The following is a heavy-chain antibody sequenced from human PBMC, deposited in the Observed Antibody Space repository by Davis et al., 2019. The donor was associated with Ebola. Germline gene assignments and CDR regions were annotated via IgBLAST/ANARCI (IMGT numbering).Heavy chain of an antibody. CDR2: IIPILGIA. V-gene: IGHV1-69*04. CDR1: GCTFSSYA. Sequence: SVTVSRKASGCTFSSYAISWVRQAPGQGLEWMGRIIPILGIANYAQKFQGRVTITADKSTSTAYMELSSLRSEETAVYYCARRGYCSGGSCLRGYYYYGMDVWGQGTTVTVSS. J-gene: IGHJ6*02. CDR3: ARRGYCSGGSCLRGYYYYGMDV. D-gene: IGHD2-15*01.